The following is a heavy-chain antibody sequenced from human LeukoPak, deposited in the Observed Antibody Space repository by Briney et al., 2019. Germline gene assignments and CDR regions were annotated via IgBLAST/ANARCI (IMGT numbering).Heavy chain of an antibody. CDR1: GGSISSYY. D-gene: IGHD1-1*01. CDR2: IYTSGST. J-gene: IGHJ6*03. CDR3: ARMDDPSGYYYYMDV. Sequence: SETLSLTCTVSGGSISSYYWSWIRQPAGKGLEWIGRIYTSGSTNYNPSLKSRVTMSVDTSKNQFSLKLSSVTAADTAMYYCARMDDPSGYYYYMDVWGKGTTVTVSS. V-gene: IGHV4-4*07.